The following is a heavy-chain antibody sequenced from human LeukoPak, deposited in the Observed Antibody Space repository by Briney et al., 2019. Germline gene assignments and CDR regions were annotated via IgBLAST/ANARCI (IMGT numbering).Heavy chain of an antibody. J-gene: IGHJ4*02. Sequence: GGSLRLSCAPSGFTFSSYSMNWVPQAPGKGLGWGSPISSSSSYIYYADSVKGRFTTSRDNAKNSLYLQMNSLRAEDTAVYYCARDGLVWFGELYYFDYWGQGTLVTVSS. CDR3: ARDGLVWFGELYYFDY. D-gene: IGHD3-10*01. CDR2: ISSSSSYI. V-gene: IGHV3-21*01. CDR1: GFTFSSYS.